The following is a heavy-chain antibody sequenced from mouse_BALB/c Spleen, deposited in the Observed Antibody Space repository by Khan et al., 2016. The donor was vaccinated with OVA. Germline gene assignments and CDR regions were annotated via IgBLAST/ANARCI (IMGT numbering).Heavy chain of an antibody. CDR1: GYSFTGYL. J-gene: IGHJ2*01. D-gene: IGHD1-1*01. V-gene: IGHV1-20*02. CDR3: ARIYGSDFDY. Sequence: VQLQQSGPELVKPGASVKISCKASGYSFTGYLMNWVMQSHGKSLEWIGRINPHIGETFYNQKFKGKATLTVDESSSTAHMELRSLASEDSAVYSCARIYGSDFDYWGQGTTLTVSS. CDR2: INPHIGET.